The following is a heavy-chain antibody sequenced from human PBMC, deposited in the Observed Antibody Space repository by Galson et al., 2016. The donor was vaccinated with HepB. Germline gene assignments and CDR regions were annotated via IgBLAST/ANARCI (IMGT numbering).Heavy chain of an antibody. CDR3: ARRDYSSSTFDS. J-gene: IGHJ4*02. D-gene: IGHD6-6*01. Sequence: SETLSLTCTVSGGSISNYYWSWIRQSPGKGLEWIGSIYDSGSTSYNPSLKSRVTISVDTSKNQISLNLSSVTAADTAVYYCARRDYSSSTFDSWGQGTLVTVSS. CDR1: GGSISNYY. CDR2: IYDSGST. V-gene: IGHV4-59*01.